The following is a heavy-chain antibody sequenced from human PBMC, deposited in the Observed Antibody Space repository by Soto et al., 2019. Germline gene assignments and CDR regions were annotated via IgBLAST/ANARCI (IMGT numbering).Heavy chain of an antibody. D-gene: IGHD3-16*02. CDR2: IVPSLDTT. J-gene: IGHJ6*02. CDR3: ARWPQPRYTADPYAVDV. Sequence: QVHLVQSGTEVKKPGSSVKVSCKASGGTFSSSGFSWVRQAPGQGLEWMGMIVPSLDTTNYAQKFQARVTITADEVTSTAYMEWRSLISEDTAGYYCARWPQPRYTADPYAVDVWGQGTRVIVSS. CDR1: GGTFSSSG. V-gene: IGHV1-69*11.